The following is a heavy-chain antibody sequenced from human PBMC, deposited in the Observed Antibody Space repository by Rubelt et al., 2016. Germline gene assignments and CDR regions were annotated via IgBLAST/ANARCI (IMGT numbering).Heavy chain of an antibody. Sequence: QLQLQESGPGLVKPSETLSLTCTVSDGSFRTRNYFWGWIRQSPGKGLEWIGNIYYSGSTQYNPSLMGRVTISLGGSEAHFSLRRGAVTAADTAVYYCARRKGYCVNGVCGDVFDMWGQGTTVTVSS. J-gene: IGHJ3*02. D-gene: IGHD2-8*01. CDR1: DGSFRTRNYF. CDR2: IYYSGST. V-gene: IGHV4-39*02. CDR3: ARRKGYCVNGVCGDVFDM.